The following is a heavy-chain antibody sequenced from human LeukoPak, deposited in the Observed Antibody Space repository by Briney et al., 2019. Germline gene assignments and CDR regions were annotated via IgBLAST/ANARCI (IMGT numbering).Heavy chain of an antibody. J-gene: IGHJ4*02. CDR2: IKQDGSEK. D-gene: IGHD3-16*02. V-gene: IGHV3-7*01. CDR3: ARDGYVGGSYRYDH. Sequence: GGSLRLSCAASGFTFSSYWMSWVRQAPGKGLEWVANIKQDGSEKYYVDTLKGGFTISRDNAKNSLYLQMNSLRAEDTAVYYCARDGYVGGSYRYDHWGQGTLVTVSS. CDR1: GFTFSSYW.